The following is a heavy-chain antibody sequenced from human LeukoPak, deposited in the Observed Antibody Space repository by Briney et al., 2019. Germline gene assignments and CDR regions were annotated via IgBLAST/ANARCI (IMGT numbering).Heavy chain of an antibody. CDR1: GFTFSNAW. Sequence: GGSLRLSCAASGFTFSNAWMSWVRQAPGKGLEWVGRIKSKTDGGTTDYAAPVKGIFTISRDDSKNTLYLQMNSLKTEDTAVYYCTSDRSVAAADYWGQGTLVTVSS. D-gene: IGHD6-13*01. CDR3: TSDRSVAAADY. CDR2: IKSKTDGGTT. J-gene: IGHJ4*02. V-gene: IGHV3-15*01.